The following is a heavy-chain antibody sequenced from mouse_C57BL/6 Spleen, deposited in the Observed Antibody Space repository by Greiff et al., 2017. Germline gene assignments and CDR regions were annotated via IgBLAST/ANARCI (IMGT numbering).Heavy chain of an antibody. D-gene: IGHD1-1*01. CDR1: GFTFSSYA. V-gene: IGHV5-4*01. CDR3: AREDYGSSYLFAY. J-gene: IGHJ3*01. CDR2: ISDGVSYT. Sequence: EVQGVESGGGLVKPGGSLKLSCAASGFTFSSYALSWVRQTPEKRLEWVATISDGVSYTYYPDNVEGRFTISRDNAKNNLYLQMSHLKAEDTAMYYCAREDYGSSYLFAYWGQGTLVTVSA.